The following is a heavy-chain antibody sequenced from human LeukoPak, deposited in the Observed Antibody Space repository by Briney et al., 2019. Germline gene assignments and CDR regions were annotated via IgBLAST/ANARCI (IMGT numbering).Heavy chain of an antibody. J-gene: IGHJ6*03. CDR1: AFSLSAYN. CDR3: ARFAAGGSYYYYMDV. D-gene: IGHD6-25*01. Sequence: PGGSLRLSCAASAFSLSAYNKDWVRQAPGKGLEWVSSISYTGTYIYYADSVKGRFTISRDNAQNSLYLQMNSLRADDTAVYYCARFAAGGSYYYYMDVWGKGTTVTVSS. CDR2: ISYTGTYI. V-gene: IGHV3-21*01.